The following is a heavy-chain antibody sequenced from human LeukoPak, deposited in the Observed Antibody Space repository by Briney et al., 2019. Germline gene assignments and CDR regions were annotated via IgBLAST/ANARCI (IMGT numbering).Heavy chain of an antibody. CDR1: GGSIGSGSYY. D-gene: IGHD1-26*01. CDR2: IYTSGST. CDR3: ARDRRWVGATWDPTDQPAWFDP. J-gene: IGHJ5*02. V-gene: IGHV4-61*02. Sequence: PTETLSLTCTVSGGSIGSGSYYWSWIRQPAGKGLEWIGRIYTSGSTNYNPSLKSRVTISVDTSKNQFSPKLSSVTAADTAVYYCARDRRWVGATWDPTDQPAWFDPWGQGTLVTVSS.